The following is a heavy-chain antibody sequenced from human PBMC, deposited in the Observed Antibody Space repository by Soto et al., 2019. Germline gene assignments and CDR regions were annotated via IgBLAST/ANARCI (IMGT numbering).Heavy chain of an antibody. CDR2: IWYDGSNK. CDR1: GFTFSSYG. D-gene: IGHD6-13*01. V-gene: IGHV3-33*01. Sequence: QVQLVESGGGVVQPGRSLRLSCAASGFTFSSYGMHWVRQAPGKGLEWVAVIWYDGSNKYYVDSVKGRFTISRDNSKNTLYLQMNSLRAEDTAVYYCARGSIAAPTPFDYWGQGTLVTVSS. J-gene: IGHJ4*02. CDR3: ARGSIAAPTPFDY.